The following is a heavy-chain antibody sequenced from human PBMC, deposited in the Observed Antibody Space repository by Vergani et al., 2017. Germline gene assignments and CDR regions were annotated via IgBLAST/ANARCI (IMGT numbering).Heavy chain of an antibody. CDR1: GFTFDDYG. Sequence: EVQLVESGGGVVRPGGSLRLSCAASGFTFDDYGMSWVRQAPGKGLEWVSSISGNNDDVYYADSVKGRFTISRDNAKNSVFLQINGLRAEDTAVYYCARGGVVGSTGRTFEFWGQGTTVTVSS. J-gene: IGHJ3*01. CDR2: ISGNNDDV. V-gene: IGHV3-20*04. D-gene: IGHD1-26*01. CDR3: ARGGVVGSTGRTFEF.